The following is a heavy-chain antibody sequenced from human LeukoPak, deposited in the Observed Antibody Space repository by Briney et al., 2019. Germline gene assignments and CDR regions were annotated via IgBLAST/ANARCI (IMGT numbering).Heavy chain of an antibody. D-gene: IGHD3-16*01. CDR3: GRAFPPLRTSSAGDL. V-gene: IGHV3-21*01. J-gene: IGHJ4*02. CDR1: GFTFSDYD. CDR2: ISYLSSHV. Sequence: SGGSLRLSCSASGFTFSDYDMNWLRQAPGKGLEWVSSISYLSSHVYYGDSVKGRFSISRDNAKNSLYLQMNSLGAEDTAIYYCGRAFPPLRTSSAGDLWGQGILVTVSS.